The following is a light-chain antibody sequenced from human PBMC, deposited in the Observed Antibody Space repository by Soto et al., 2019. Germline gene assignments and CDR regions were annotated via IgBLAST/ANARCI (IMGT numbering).Light chain of an antibody. J-gene: IGKJ2*01. CDR1: QGISSY. V-gene: IGKV1D-8*01. Sequence: VIWMTQSPSLLCASTLDRVTISCLMSQGISSYLAWYQQKPGKAPEPLIYAASTLQSGVPSRFSGSGSGTDFTLTISCLQSEDFATYYCQQYYSFPYTFGQGTKVDIK. CDR2: AAS. CDR3: QQYYSFPYT.